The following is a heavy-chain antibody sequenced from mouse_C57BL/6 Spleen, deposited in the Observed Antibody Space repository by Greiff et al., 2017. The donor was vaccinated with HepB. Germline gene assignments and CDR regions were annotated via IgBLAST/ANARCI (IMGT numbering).Heavy chain of an antibody. D-gene: IGHD2-4*01. J-gene: IGHJ3*01. Sequence: QVQLQQSGAELVKPGASVKLSCKASGYTFTEYTIHWVKQRSGQGLEWIGWFYPGSGSIKYNEKFKDKATLTADKSSSTVYMELSRLTSEDSAVYFCARHERDYDYDAVAWFAYWGQGTLVTVSA. CDR1: GYTFTEYT. CDR2: FYPGSGSI. V-gene: IGHV1-62-2*01. CDR3: ARHERDYDYDAVAWFAY.